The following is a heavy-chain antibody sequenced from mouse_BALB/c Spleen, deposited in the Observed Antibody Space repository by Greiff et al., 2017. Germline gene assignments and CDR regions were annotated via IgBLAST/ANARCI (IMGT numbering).Heavy chain of an antibody. J-gene: IGHJ3*01. D-gene: IGHD2-4*01. CDR3: RYDYAWFAY. Sequence: VQLQQSGAELVRSGASVKLSCTASGFNIKDYYMHWVKQRPEQGLEWIGWIDPENGDTEYAPKFQGKATMTADTSSNTAYLQLSSLTSEDTAVYYCRYDYAWFAYGGQGTLVTVSA. CDR1: GFNIKDYY. CDR2: IDPENGDT. V-gene: IGHV14-4*02.